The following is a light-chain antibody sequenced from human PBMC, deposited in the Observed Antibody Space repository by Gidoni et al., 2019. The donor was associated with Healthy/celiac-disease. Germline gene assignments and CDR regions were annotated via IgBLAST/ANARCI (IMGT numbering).Light chain of an antibody. CDR1: QSVSSN. CDR3: QQYNNWPPLT. J-gene: IGKJ4*01. CDR2: GAS. V-gene: IGKV3-15*01. Sequence: ELVLPQSPATLSVSPGERATLSCRASQSVSSNLAWYQQKPGQAPRLLIYGASTRATGIPARFSGSGSGTEFTLTISRLQSEDFAVYYCQQYNNWPPLTFGGGTKVEIK.